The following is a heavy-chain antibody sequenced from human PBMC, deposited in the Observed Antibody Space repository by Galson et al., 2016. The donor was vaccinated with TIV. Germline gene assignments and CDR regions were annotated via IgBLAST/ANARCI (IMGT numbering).Heavy chain of an antibody. CDR1: GYTFINYG. CDR2: ISTNNGKT. V-gene: IGHV1-18*01. D-gene: IGHD3-10*01. J-gene: IGHJ6*02. CDR3: ARDIMLRGVSHYYYGMDV. Sequence: SVKVSCKASGYTFINYGISWVRQAPGQGLEWMGWISTNNGKTNFAQKLQGRVSMTTDTSTSTAYMELRCLRSDDTAFYYCARDIMLRGVSHYYYGMDVWGQGTTVTVSS.